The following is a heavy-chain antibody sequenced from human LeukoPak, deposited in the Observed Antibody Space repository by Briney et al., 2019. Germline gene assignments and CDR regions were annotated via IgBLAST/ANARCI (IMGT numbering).Heavy chain of an antibody. CDR3: ARGAWGTMVRGVIIRALDYMDV. CDR2: IYYSGST. V-gene: IGHV4-59*01. D-gene: IGHD3-10*01. Sequence: SETLSLTCAVYGGSFSGYYWSWIRQPPGKGLEWIGYIYYSGSTNYNPSLKSRVTISVDTSKNQFSLKLSSVTAADTAVYYCARGAWGTMVRGVIIRALDYMDVWGKGTTVTISS. CDR1: GGSFSGYY. J-gene: IGHJ6*03.